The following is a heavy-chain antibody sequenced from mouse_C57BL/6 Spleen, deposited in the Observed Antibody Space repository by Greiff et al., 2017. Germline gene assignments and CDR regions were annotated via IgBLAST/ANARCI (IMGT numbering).Heavy chain of an antibody. CDR2: SRNKANDYTT. CDR1: GFTFSDFY. D-gene: IGHD1-1*01. CDR3: ARDAGYYGSTGAMDY. J-gene: IGHJ4*01. Sequence: EVKLVESGGGLVQSGRSLRLSCATSGFTFSDFYMEWVRQAPGKGLEWIAASRNKANDYTTEYSASVKGRFIVSRDTSQSILYLQMNALRAEDTAIYYCARDAGYYGSTGAMDYWGQGTSVTVSS. V-gene: IGHV7-1*01.